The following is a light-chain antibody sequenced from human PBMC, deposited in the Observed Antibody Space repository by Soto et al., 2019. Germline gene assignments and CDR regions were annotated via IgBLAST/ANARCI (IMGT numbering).Light chain of an antibody. CDR2: GAS. V-gene: IGKV3-15*01. Sequence: EIVMTQSPATLSVFPGERATLSCRASQSIRNNLAWYQQKPGQAPRLLIYGASTRATGIPARFSGSGSGTDFTVTISSLQSEDFATYYCQQYNNWPQTFGQGTKVDIK. J-gene: IGKJ1*01. CDR3: QQYNNWPQT. CDR1: QSIRNN.